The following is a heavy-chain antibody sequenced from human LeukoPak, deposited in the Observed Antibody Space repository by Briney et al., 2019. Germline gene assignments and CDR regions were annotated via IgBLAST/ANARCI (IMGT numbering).Heavy chain of an antibody. D-gene: IGHD2-8*01. CDR1: GFTFDDYA. V-gene: IGHV3-9*03. CDR3: AKGAGFTLTPYYMDV. Sequence: PGRSLRLSCAASGFTFDDYAMHWARQAPGKGLEWVSGISWNSGSIGYADSVKGRFTISRDNAKNSLYLQMNSLRAEDMALYYCAKGAGFTLTPYYMDVCGKGTTVTVSS. CDR2: ISWNSGSI. J-gene: IGHJ6*03.